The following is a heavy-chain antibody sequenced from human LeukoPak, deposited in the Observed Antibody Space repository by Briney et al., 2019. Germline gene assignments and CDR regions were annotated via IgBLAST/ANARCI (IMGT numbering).Heavy chain of an antibody. CDR3: AKDSDFWSGYSLS. CDR2: ISGNGGST. V-gene: IGHV3-23*01. CDR1: GFTFSSYA. J-gene: IGHJ5*02. D-gene: IGHD3-3*01. Sequence: GGSLRLSCAASGFTFSSYAVSWVRQAPGKGLEWVSAISGNGGSTYYADSVKGRFTISRDNSKNTLYLQMNSLRAEDTAVYYCAKDSDFWSGYSLSWGQGTLVTVSS.